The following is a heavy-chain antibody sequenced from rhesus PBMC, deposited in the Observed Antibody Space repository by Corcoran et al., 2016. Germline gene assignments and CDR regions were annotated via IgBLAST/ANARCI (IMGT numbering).Heavy chain of an antibody. CDR3: VRPKAS. V-gene: IGHV3-136*01. J-gene: IGHJ4*01. CDR2: ISSTGKTI. CDR1: GFTFRSYD. Sequence: EVHLVESGGGLVQPGGSLRLSCAASGFTFRSYDMNWVRQAAGKGQEWVSYISSTGKTIYYADSVKGRFIVSRDNAKNLLSLQMSSLRAEDSAVYYCVRPKASWGQGVLVTVSS.